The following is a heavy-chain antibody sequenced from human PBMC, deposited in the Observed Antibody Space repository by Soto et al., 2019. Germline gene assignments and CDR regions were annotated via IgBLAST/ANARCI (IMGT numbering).Heavy chain of an antibody. J-gene: IGHJ6*02. CDR2: ISYDGSNK. V-gene: IGHV3-30-3*01. CDR1: GFTFSSYA. CDR3: ARDGRVVYYGMDV. Sequence: QVQLVESGGGVVQPGRSLRLSCAASGFTFSSYAMHWVRQAPGKALEWVAVISYDGSNKYYADSVKGRFTISRDNSKNTLYLQMNSLRAGDTAVYYCARDGRVVYYGMDVWGQGTTVTVSS.